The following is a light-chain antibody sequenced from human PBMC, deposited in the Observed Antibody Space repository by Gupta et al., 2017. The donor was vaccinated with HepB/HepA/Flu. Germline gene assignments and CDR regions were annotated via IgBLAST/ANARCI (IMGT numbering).Light chain of an antibody. V-gene: IGKV3-15*01. Sequence: EIVLTQSPGTLSLSPGERATLSCRASQNVRRNLAWYQQKPGQPPRLLMYVASTRASTVPARFSGTGSGTDFTLTIXSLQSEDFGVYFCQQYNDWPLSFGXGTKVQIK. CDR3: QQYNDWPLS. CDR2: VAS. J-gene: IGKJ4*01. CDR1: QNVRRN.